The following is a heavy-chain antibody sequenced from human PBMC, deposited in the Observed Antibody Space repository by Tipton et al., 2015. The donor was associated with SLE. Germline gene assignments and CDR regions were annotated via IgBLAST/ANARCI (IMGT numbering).Heavy chain of an antibody. CDR2: TYYRSKWYN. CDR3: AREGGQQLVRIYGLDV. J-gene: IGHJ6*02. D-gene: IGHD6-13*01. V-gene: IGHV6-1*01. Sequence: GLVKPSQTLSLTCAIPGDSVSSNSAAWNWIRQSPSRGLEWLGRTYYRSKWYNDYALSVKSRITINPDTSKNQFSLQLNSGNPEDTAVDYCAREGGQQLVRIYGLDVWGQVTTVTVSS. CDR1: GDSVSSNSAA.